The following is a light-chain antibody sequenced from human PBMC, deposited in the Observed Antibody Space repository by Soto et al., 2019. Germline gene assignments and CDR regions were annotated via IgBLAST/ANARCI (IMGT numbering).Light chain of an antibody. V-gene: IGKV1-5*03. CDR2: KAS. J-gene: IGKJ1*01. CDR1: QSISSW. Sequence: IHITHSPATLSASVLYIFRMTCRASQSISSWLAWYQQKPGKAPNLLIHKASHLESGVPSRFSGSGSGTEFTLTISSLQPGDFATYYCQHYNSYPWTFGQGTKVDIK. CDR3: QHYNSYPWT.